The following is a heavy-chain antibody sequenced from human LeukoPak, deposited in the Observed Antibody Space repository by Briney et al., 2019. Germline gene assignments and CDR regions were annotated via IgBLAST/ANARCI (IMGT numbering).Heavy chain of an antibody. CDR2: IYSGGST. V-gene: IGHV3-66*01. Sequence: GGSLRLSCAASGFTVNSNYMIWVRQAPGKGLEWVSVIYSGGSTYYADSVKGRFTVSRDNSKNTLYLQMNRLRAEDTAVYYCARAGPSSSWHQFDYWGQGTLVTVSS. J-gene: IGHJ4*02. CDR3: ARAGPSSSWHQFDY. CDR1: GFTVNSNY. D-gene: IGHD6-13*01.